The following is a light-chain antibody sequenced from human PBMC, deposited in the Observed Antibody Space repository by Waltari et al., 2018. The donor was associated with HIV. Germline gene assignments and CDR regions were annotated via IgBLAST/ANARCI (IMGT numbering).Light chain of an antibody. V-gene: IGLV2-8*01. CDR1: SRDSGAYSL. Sequence: QSSLTQPPSASGSPGQSVTIYCTGTSRDSGAYSLSSWYQQRPGEVPILILYEVPQRPSVVPDRFSGSKSGNTASLTVSGLHPEDEAEYYCSSYAGAITQGLFGCGTRVTVL. CDR2: EVP. CDR3: SSYAGAITQGL. J-gene: IGLJ1*01.